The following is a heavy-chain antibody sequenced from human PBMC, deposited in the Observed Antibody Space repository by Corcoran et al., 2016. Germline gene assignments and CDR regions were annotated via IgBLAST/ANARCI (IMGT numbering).Heavy chain of an antibody. CDR1: GFTFSNHW. J-gene: IGHJ4*02. CDR3: AKNGGNLDN. D-gene: IGHD3-16*01. V-gene: IGHV3-7*03. Sequence: EVQLVESGGGLVQPGGSLRLSCAASGFTFSNHWMGWVRQAPAMGLEWVANIKEDGSDKNYVDSVKGRFTISRDNAKNSLNLQMNNLRADDTAVYYCAKNGGNLDNWGQGTLVTVSS. CDR2: IKEDGSDK.